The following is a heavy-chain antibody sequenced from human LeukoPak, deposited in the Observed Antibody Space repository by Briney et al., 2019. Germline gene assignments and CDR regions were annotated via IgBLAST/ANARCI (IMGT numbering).Heavy chain of an antibody. CDR3: ARELNYYDSSGYYWAADAFDI. CDR2: ISGSGGST. J-gene: IGHJ3*02. V-gene: IGHV3-23*01. Sequence: GGSLRLSCAASGFTFSNSAMTWVRQAPGRGLEWVSAISGSGGSTYYAHSVKGRFTISRDNSKNTLYLQMNSLRAEDTAVYYCARELNYYDSSGYYWAADAFDIWGQGTMVTVS. D-gene: IGHD3-22*01. CDR1: GFTFSNSA.